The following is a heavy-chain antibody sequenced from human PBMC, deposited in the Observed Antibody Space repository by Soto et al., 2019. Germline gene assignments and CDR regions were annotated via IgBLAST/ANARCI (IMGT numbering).Heavy chain of an antibody. CDR1: GYTFSSYG. D-gene: IGHD3-9*01. J-gene: IGHJ4*02. CDR2: ISAHNGKT. Sequence: QVQLVQSGAEVKKPGASVKVACKASGYTFSSYGISWVRQAPGQGLEWMGRISAHNGKTKYAQKIKGRVTMTTDTPTSTAYMELRSLRSDDTAVYYCARGIDILTAMDPHFEHWGQGTLVTVSS. V-gene: IGHV1-18*01. CDR3: ARGIDILTAMDPHFEH.